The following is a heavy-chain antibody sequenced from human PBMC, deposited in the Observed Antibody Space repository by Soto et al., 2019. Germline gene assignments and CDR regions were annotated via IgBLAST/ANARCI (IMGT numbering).Heavy chain of an antibody. Sequence: ASVKVSARASGNTFHNYFVHWVRKAPGQGLEWMGIDNPTRDFVTHAPKFQDRVTMTSDMSTSTVYMELSSLTSDDTAVYYCAIAGILDYHDAMDVWGQGTTVTVSS. D-gene: IGHD1-26*01. V-gene: IGHV1-46*02. CDR3: AIAGILDYHDAMDV. CDR2: DNPTRDFV. CDR1: GNTFHNYF. J-gene: IGHJ6*02.